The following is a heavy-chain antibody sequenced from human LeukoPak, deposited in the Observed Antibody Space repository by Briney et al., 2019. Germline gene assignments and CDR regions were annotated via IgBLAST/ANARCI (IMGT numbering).Heavy chain of an antibody. CDR3: ARWDDAFDI. D-gene: IGHD1-26*01. Sequence: ASVKVSCKVSGYTLTELSMHWVRQAPGKGLEWMGGFDPEDGETIYAQKFQGRVTITRDTSASTAYMELSSLRSEDTAVYYCARWDDAFDIWGQGTMVTVSS. J-gene: IGHJ3*02. V-gene: IGHV1-24*01. CDR2: FDPEDGET. CDR1: GYTLTELS.